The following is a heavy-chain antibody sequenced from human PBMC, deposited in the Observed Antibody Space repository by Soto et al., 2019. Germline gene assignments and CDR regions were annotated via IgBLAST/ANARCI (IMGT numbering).Heavy chain of an antibody. CDR3: ARVVPGAEAWFGP. J-gene: IGHJ5*02. Sequence: GASVKVSCKTSGYTFSNHGITWVRQAPGQPLEWLGWISLYSDGTNYAQKFQGRVSMTTDTSTTTAYMELRSLRSDDTAVYYCARVVPGAEAWFGPWGQGTLVTVSS. CDR1: GYTFSNHG. V-gene: IGHV1-18*01. CDR2: ISLYSDGT. D-gene: IGHD2-2*01.